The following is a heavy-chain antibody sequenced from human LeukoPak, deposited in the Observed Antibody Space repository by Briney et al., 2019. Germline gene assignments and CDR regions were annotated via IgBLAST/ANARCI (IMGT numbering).Heavy chain of an antibody. J-gene: IGHJ4*02. CDR1: GFTFDDYT. CDR2: ISWDGGST. Sequence: PGGSLRLSCAASGFTFDDYTMHWVRQAPGKGLEWVSLISWDGGSTYYADSVKGRFTISRDNSKNSLYLQMNSLRTEDTALYYCAKGLGIAVAGTPLEYWGQGTPVTVSS. CDR3: AKGLGIAVAGTPLEY. V-gene: IGHV3-43*01. D-gene: IGHD6-19*01.